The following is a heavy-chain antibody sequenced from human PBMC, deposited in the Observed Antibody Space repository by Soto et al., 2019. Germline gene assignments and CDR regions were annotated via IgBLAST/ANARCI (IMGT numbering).Heavy chain of an antibody. CDR3: GRGRSGQIVVFY. D-gene: IGHD1-26*01. CDR2: IGPETGAT. CDR1: GYTFTGHY. J-gene: IGHJ4*02. V-gene: IGHV1-2*02. Sequence: ASVKVSCKASGYTFTGHYIHWVRQAPEQGPEWMGEIGPETGATRYAQKFQGRVTMTRDMSITTVYMELNNLSPDDTAVYYCGRGRSGQIVVFYWGQGTPVTVSS.